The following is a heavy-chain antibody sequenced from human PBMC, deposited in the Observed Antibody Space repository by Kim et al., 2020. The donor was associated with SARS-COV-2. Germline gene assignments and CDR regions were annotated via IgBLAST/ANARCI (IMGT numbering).Heavy chain of an antibody. CDR2: ISYDGSNK. D-gene: IGHD6-13*01. CDR1: GFTFSSYA. J-gene: IGHJ4*02. Sequence: GRSLRLSCAASGFTFSSYAMHWVRQAPGKGLEWVAVISYDGSNKYYADSVKGRFTISRDNSKNTLYLQMNSLRAEDTAVYYCARDSSSWSFDYWGQGTL. V-gene: IGHV3-30*04. CDR3: ARDSSSWSFDY.